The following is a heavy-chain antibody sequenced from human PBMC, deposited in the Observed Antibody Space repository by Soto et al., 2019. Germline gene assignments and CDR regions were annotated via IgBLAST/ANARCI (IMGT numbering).Heavy chain of an antibody. CDR2: IYYSGST. CDR3: AREDQDYGGNSPIDY. J-gene: IGHJ4*02. CDR1: SGSISSSNW. V-gene: IGHV4-30-4*01. Sequence: SETLSLTCAVSSGSISSSNWWSWVRQPPGKGLEWIGYIYYSGSTYYNPSLKSRVTISVDTSKNQFSLKLSSVTAADTAVYYCAREDQDYGGNSPIDYWGQGTLVTVSS. D-gene: IGHD4-17*01.